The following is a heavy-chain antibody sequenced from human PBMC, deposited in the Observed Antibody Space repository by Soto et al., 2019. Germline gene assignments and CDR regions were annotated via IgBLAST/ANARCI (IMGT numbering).Heavy chain of an antibody. D-gene: IGHD2-15*01. V-gene: IGHV4-30-2*01. CDR3: ARGYCSGGSCYSEIFDY. CDR2: IYHSGST. J-gene: IGHJ4*02. CDR1: GGSIRSGGYS. Sequence: QLQLQESGSGLVKPSQTLSLTCAVSGGSIRSGGYSWSWIRQPPGKGLEWIGYIYHSGSTYYNPSLKSRVTISVDRSKNQFSLKLSSVTAADTAVYYCARGYCSGGSCYSEIFDYWGQGTLVTVSS.